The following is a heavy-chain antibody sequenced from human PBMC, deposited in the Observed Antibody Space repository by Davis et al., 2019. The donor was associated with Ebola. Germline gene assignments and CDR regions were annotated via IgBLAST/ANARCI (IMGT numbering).Heavy chain of an antibody. V-gene: IGHV4-34*01. CDR2: INHSGST. Sequence: ETLSLTCAVYGGSFSGYYWSWIRQPPGKGLEWIGEINHSGSTNYNPSLKSRVTISVDTSKNQFSLKLSSVTAADTAVYYCARVWGSYRNEYYYYYGMDVWGQGTTVTVSS. J-gene: IGHJ6*02. CDR3: ARVWGSYRNEYYYYYGMDV. D-gene: IGHD3-16*02. CDR1: GGSFSGYY.